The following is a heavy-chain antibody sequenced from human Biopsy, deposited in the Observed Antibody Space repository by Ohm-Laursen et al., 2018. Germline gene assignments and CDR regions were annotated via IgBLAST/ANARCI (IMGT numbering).Heavy chain of an antibody. CDR1: GVSISTYY. CDR2: IYYSGST. V-gene: IGHV4-59*01. J-gene: IGHJ3*02. Sequence: GTLSLTCTVSGVSISTYYWSWIRQSPGRGLEWIAYIYYSGSTDYNPSLKSRVTISLDTSKNQFSLKLSSVTAADTAIYYCAREAIGVATAFDIWGQGTMVTVSS. CDR3: AREAIGVATAFDI. D-gene: IGHD5-12*01.